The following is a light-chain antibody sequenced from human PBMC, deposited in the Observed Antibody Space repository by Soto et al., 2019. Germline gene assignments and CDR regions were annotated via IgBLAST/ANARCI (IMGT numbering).Light chain of an antibody. J-gene: IGKJ2*01. V-gene: IGKV1-39*01. CDR1: QSIRNY. CDR3: QQSYSAPYT. CDR2: AAS. Sequence: DIQMTQSPSSLSASVGDRVTITCRASQSIRNYLNWYQQKPGKAPKLLIYAASSLQSGVPSRFSGSGSGTDFTLTCSSLQPEDFATYYCQQSYSAPYTFGQVTKLEIK.